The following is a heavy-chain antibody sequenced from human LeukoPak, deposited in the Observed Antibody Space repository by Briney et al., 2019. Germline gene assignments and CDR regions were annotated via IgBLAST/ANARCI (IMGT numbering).Heavy chain of an antibody. Sequence: GGSLRLSCAASGFTFSDHYMDWVRQAPGKGLEWVGRTRNKANRYTTEHAASVKGRFTISRDDAKNSLYLQMNSLKTEDTAVYYCARVHGTLYYFDYWGQGTLVTVSS. CDR3: ARVHGTLYYFDY. D-gene: IGHD1-1*01. CDR1: GFTFSDHY. V-gene: IGHV3-72*01. CDR2: TRNKANRYTT. J-gene: IGHJ4*02.